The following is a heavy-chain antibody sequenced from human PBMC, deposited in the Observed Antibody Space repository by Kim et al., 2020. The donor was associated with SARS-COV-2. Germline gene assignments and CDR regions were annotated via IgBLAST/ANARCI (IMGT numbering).Heavy chain of an antibody. CDR2: DGGGT. V-gene: IGHV3-74*01. CDR3: ARVYGS. J-gene: IGHJ5*02. Sequence: DGGGTRYADSGQGRFTISRDNAKNSLYLQMNSLRVEDTAVYYCARVYGSWGRGTLVTVSS. D-gene: IGHD3-16*01.